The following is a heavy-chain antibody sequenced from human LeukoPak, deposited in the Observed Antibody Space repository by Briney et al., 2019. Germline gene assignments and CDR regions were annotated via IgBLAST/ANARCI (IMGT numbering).Heavy chain of an antibody. D-gene: IGHD5-24*01. CDR3: ARDAFHVETATFDY. CDR2: ISSSGSTI. CDR1: GFTFSSYE. Sequence: GGSLRLSCAASGFTFSSYEMNWVRQAPGKGLEWVSYISSSGSTIYYADSVKGRFTISRDNAKNSLYLQMNSLRAEDTAVYYCARDAFHVETATFDYWGQGTLVTVSS. J-gene: IGHJ4*02. V-gene: IGHV3-48*03.